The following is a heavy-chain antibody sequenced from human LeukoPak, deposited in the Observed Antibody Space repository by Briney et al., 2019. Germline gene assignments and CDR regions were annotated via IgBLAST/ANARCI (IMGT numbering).Heavy chain of an antibody. Sequence: SETLSLTCAAYGASFNDYYWSWIRQPPGKGLEWIGEMKHSGSTNYNPSLKSRVTISVDTSKNQFSLKLNSVTAADTAVYYCARGVVVPAAMRGYYYYYGMDVWGKGTTVTVSS. J-gene: IGHJ6*04. V-gene: IGHV4-34*01. CDR3: ARGVVVPAAMRGYYYYYGMDV. CDR2: MKHSGST. CDR1: GASFNDYY. D-gene: IGHD2-2*01.